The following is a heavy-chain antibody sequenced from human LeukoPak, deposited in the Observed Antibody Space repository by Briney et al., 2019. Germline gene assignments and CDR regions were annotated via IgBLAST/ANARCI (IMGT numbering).Heavy chain of an antibody. Sequence: PSETLSLTCTVSGGSISSYYWSWLRQPPGKGLEWIGYIYYSGSTNYNPSLKSRVTISVDTPKNQFSLKLISVPAADTAVYYCARGRYYAPDAFDIWGQGTMVTVSS. V-gene: IGHV4-59*12. J-gene: IGHJ3*02. CDR3: ARGRYYAPDAFDI. CDR2: IYYSGST. CDR1: GGSISSYY. D-gene: IGHD3-10*01.